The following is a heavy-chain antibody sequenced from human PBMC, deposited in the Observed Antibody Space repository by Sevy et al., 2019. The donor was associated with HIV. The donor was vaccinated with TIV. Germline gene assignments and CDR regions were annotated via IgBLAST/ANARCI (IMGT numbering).Heavy chain of an antibody. CDR1: GFTFSSYA. Sequence: GGSLRLSCAASGFTFSSYAMSWVRQAPGKGLEWVSAISGSGGSTYYADSVKGRLTISRDNSKNTLYLQMNSLRAEDTAVYYCAKTIGPMITFGGVIVMGYFDYWGQGTLVTVSS. D-gene: IGHD3-16*02. CDR2: ISGSGGST. J-gene: IGHJ4*02. CDR3: AKTIGPMITFGGVIVMGYFDY. V-gene: IGHV3-23*01.